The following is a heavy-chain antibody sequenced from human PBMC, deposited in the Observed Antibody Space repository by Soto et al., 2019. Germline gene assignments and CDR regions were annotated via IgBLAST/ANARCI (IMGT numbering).Heavy chain of an antibody. Sequence: EVQLVESGGGLVKPGGSLRLSCAASGFTFSSYSMNWVRQAPGKGLEWVSSISSSSSYIYYADSVKGRFTIYRDNAKNSLYLQMNSLRAEDTAVYDCARVVGYFDRYYCYGMDVWGQGTTVTVSS. D-gene: IGHD3-22*01. J-gene: IGHJ6*02. CDR1: GFTFSSYS. V-gene: IGHV3-21*01. CDR2: ISSSSSYI. CDR3: ARVVGYFDRYYCYGMDV.